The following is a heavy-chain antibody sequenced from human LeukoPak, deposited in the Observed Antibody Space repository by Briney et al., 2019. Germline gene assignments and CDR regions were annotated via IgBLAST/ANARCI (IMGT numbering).Heavy chain of an antibody. CDR2: IYYSGST. Sequence: SEALSLTCTVSGGSVSSGSYYWSWIRQPPGKGLEWIGYIYYSGSTNYNPSPKSRVTISVDTSKNQFSLKLSSVTAADTAVYYCAAVIQLWSHYYYGMDVWGQGTTVTVSS. CDR1: GGSVSSGSYY. CDR3: AAVIQLWSHYYYGMDV. D-gene: IGHD5-18*01. J-gene: IGHJ6*02. V-gene: IGHV4-61*01.